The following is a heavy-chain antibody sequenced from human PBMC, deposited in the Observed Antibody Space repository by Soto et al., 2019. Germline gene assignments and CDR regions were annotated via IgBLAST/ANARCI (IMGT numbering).Heavy chain of an antibody. CDR2: ISSSGSTI. Sequence: GGSLRLSCAASGFTFSSYEMNWVRQAPGRGLEWVSYISSSGSTIYYADSVKGRFTISRDSAKNSLYLQMNSLRAEDTAVYYCARGIAARRYYYYYGMDVWGQGTTVTVSS. V-gene: IGHV3-48*03. CDR1: GFTFSSYE. D-gene: IGHD6-6*01. CDR3: ARGIAARRYYYYYGMDV. J-gene: IGHJ6*02.